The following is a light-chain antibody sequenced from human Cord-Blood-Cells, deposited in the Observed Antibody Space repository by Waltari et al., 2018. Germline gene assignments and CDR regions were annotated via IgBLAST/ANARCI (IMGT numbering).Light chain of an antibody. CDR1: QSISSW. CDR2: DAS. V-gene: IGKV1-5*01. CDR3: QQYNSYST. J-gene: IGKJ1*01. Sequence: DIQMTQSPSTLSASVGDRVTITCRASQSISSWLAWYQQKPGEAPKLLIYDASSVESGVPSRFSGSGSGTEFTLTISSLQPDDFATYYCQQYNSYSTFGQGTKVEIK.